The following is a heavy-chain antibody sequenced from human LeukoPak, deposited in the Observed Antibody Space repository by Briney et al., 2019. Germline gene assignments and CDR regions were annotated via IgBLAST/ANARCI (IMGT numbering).Heavy chain of an antibody. CDR2: INQAGSER. Sequence: PGGSLRLSCVASGFTFSNFWMNWVRQAPGKGLEWVANINQAGSERYSVDSVKGRFTISRDNAKNSLYLQMNSLRAEDTAVYYCARDAGYRAFDVWGQGTMVTVSS. CDR1: GFTFSNFW. CDR3: ARDAGYRAFDV. V-gene: IGHV3-7*01. J-gene: IGHJ3*01. D-gene: IGHD5-24*01.